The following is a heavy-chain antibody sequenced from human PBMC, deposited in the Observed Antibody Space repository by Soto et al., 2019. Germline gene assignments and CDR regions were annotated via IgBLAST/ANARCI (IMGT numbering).Heavy chain of an antibody. CDR2: YFPGGDA. CDR3: ARFVYQSSGSYAFDL. J-gene: IGHJ3*01. V-gene: IGHV4-30-2*01. CDR1: GASVSSGSYF. Sequence: QLQLQESDSGLVRPAQTLSLTCAVSGASVSSGSYFWSWIRHPPGKGLVWIGFYFPGGDAYYTPSLGSRVTISVDWYDHQFSLRLRSVTDADPAGYYCARFVYQSSGSYAFDLWGQGTTVTV. D-gene: IGHD3-22*01.